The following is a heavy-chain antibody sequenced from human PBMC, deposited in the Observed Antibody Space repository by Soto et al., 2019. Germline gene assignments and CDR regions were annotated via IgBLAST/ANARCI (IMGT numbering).Heavy chain of an antibody. Sequence: PGGSLRLSCAASGFTFSSYSMNWVRQAPGKGLEWVSSISSRSSYIDYAGSVKGRFTISRDNAKNSLYLQMNSLRAEDTSVYYCARTGVPAASHRVWFDPWGQGTLVTVSS. V-gene: IGHV3-21*01. CDR2: ISSRSSYI. D-gene: IGHD2-2*01. CDR1: GFTFSSYS. CDR3: ARTGVPAASHRVWFDP. J-gene: IGHJ5*02.